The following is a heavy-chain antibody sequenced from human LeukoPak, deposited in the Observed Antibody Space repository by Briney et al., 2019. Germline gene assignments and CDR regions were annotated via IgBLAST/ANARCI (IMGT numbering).Heavy chain of an antibody. J-gene: IGHJ4*02. CDR1: GYTFTGYY. D-gene: IGHD3-10*01. CDR2: INPNSGGT. Sequence: ASVKVSCKASGYTFTGYYMHWVRQAPGQGLEWMGWINPNSGGTNYAQKFQGRATMTRDTSISTAYMELGSLRSDDTAVYYCARSGAYGSGSYLSYWGQGTLVTVSS. V-gene: IGHV1-2*02. CDR3: ARSGAYGSGSYLSY.